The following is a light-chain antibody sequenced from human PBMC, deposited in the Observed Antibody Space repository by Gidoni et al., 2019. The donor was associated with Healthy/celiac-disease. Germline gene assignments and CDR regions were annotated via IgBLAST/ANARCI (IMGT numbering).Light chain of an antibody. CDR1: QSVSSY. Sequence: EIVFTPSPATLSLSPGERATLSCRASQSVSSYLAWYQQKPGQAPRLLIYDASNRATGIPARFSGSGSGTDFTLTISSLEPEDFAVYYCQQRSNWPPGVTFGHGTKVDIK. CDR2: DAS. V-gene: IGKV3-11*01. CDR3: QQRSNWPPGVT. J-gene: IGKJ3*01.